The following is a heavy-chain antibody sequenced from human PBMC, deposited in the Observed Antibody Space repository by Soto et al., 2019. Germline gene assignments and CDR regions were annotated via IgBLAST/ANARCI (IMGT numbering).Heavy chain of an antibody. V-gene: IGHV4-31*03. Sequence: QVQLQESGPGLVKPSQTRSLTCTVSGGSISSGGYYWSWIRQHPGKGLEWIGYIYYSGSTYYNPFLKSRVTISVDTSKNQFSLKLRSVIAADTAVYYCARVPDSSGYYYIDYWGQGTLVTVSS. CDR2: IYYSGST. CDR1: GGSISSGGYY. J-gene: IGHJ4*02. D-gene: IGHD3-22*01. CDR3: ARVPDSSGYYYIDY.